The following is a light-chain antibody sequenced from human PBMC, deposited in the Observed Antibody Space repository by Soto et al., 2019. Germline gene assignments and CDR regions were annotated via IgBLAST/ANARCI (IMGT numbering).Light chain of an antibody. CDR3: QQLDSYPIT. Sequence: DLQLTQSPSFLSASVGDRVTITCRASQGISSFLAWYQQKPGKAPNLLISAASTLQSGVPSRFSGSGSGTEFTLTISSLQPEDFATYYCQQLDSYPITFGQGTRLEIK. V-gene: IGKV1-9*01. J-gene: IGKJ5*01. CDR1: QGISSF. CDR2: AAS.